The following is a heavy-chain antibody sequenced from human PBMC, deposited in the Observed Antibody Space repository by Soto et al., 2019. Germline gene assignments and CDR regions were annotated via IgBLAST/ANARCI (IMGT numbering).Heavy chain of an antibody. J-gene: IGHJ5*02. CDR3: ARGTPYDFTVDWFDP. CDR2: IYYSGST. Sequence: SETLSLTCTVSGGSISSSSYYWGWIRQPPGKGLEWIGSIYYSGSTYYNPSLKSRVTISVDTSKNQFSLKLSSVTAADTAVYYCARGTPYDFTVDWFDPWGQGTLVTVSS. CDR1: GGSISSSSYY. V-gene: IGHV4-39*01. D-gene: IGHD3-3*01.